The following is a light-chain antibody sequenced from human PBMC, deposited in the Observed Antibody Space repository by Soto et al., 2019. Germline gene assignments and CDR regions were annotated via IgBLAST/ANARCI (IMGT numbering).Light chain of an antibody. Sequence: EIVLTQTPGTLYLSPGERATISGRTSQSVSSSDLAWYQQKPGQAPRLLIYGASIRATGIPDRFSGSGSGTDFTLTISRLEPEDSAVYHCQQYGSSPTTFGQGTKVDIK. CDR2: GAS. CDR3: QQYGSSPTT. CDR1: QSVSSSD. J-gene: IGKJ1*01. V-gene: IGKV3-20*01.